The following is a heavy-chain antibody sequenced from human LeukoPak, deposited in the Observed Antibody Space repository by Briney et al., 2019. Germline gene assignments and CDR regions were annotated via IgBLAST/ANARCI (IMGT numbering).Heavy chain of an antibody. CDR3: VRGGEIGFDS. CDR2: IGTVGDT. J-gene: IGHJ5*01. V-gene: IGHV3-13*04. D-gene: IGHD3-16*01. CDR1: GFTFSRYG. Sequence: GGSLRLSCAASGFTFSRYGMHWVRQATGKGLEWISSIGTVGDTYYIGSVKGRFTISRENAMNSLYLQMNSLRAGDTAVYYCVRGGEIGFDSWGQGTLVTVSS.